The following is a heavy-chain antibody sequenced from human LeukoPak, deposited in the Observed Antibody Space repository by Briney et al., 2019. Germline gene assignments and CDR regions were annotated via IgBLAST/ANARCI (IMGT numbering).Heavy chain of an antibody. CDR2: ISSSSTTI. Sequence: GGSLRLSCAASGFTFSSYSMNWVRQAPGKGLEWVSYISSSSTTIHYADSVKGRFTISRDNAKNSLYLQMNSLRAEDTAVYYCAELGITMIGGVWGKGTTVTISS. CDR3: AELGITMIGGV. V-gene: IGHV3-48*04. CDR1: GFTFSSYS. J-gene: IGHJ6*04. D-gene: IGHD3-10*02.